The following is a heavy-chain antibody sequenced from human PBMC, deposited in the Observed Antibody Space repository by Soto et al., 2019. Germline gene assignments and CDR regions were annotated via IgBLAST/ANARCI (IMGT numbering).Heavy chain of an antibody. Sequence: GGSLILSCAASGFTFSSYAMSWVRQAPGKGLEWVSAISGSGGSTYYADSVKGRFTISRDNSKNTLYLQMNSLRAEDTAVYYCAGGGSIVVATRRLMDVWGKGTTVTVSS. V-gene: IGHV3-23*01. CDR3: AGGGSIVVATRRLMDV. J-gene: IGHJ6*03. CDR2: ISGSGGST. D-gene: IGHD3-22*01. CDR1: GFTFSSYA.